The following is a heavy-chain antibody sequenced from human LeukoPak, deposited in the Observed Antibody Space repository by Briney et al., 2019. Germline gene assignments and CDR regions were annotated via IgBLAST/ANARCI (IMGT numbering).Heavy chain of an antibody. CDR3: AKLLGYSGYDILDY. Sequence: GGSLRLSCAASGFSFSSYYVNWVRQAPGKGLEWVAVISYDGSNKYYADSVKGRFTISRDNSKNTLYLQMNSLRAEDTAVYYCAKLLGYSGYDILDYWGQGTLVTVSS. CDR2: ISYDGSNK. D-gene: IGHD5-12*01. V-gene: IGHV3-30*18. J-gene: IGHJ4*02. CDR1: GFSFSSYY.